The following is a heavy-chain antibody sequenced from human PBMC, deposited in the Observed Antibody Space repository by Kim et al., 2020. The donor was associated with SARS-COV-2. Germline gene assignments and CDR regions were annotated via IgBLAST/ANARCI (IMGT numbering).Heavy chain of an antibody. V-gene: IGHV3-43*02. Sequence: GGSLRLSCAASGFTFDDYAMHWVRQAPGKGLEWVSLIRGDGGGKYYADSVKGRFTISRDNTKNSLYLQMNILRTEDTALYYCAKCQSSWYIGLPTLNFDYWGQGTLLTVPS. D-gene: IGHD6-13*01. CDR2: IRGDGGGK. CDR1: GFTFDDYA. CDR3: AKCQSSWYIGLPTLNFDY. J-gene: IGHJ4*02.